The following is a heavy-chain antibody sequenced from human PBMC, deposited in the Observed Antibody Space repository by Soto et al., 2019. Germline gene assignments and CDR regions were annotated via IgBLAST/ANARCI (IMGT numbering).Heavy chain of an antibody. CDR2: ISSSGSTI. CDR3: ARESNQWLVQYAFDI. CDR1: GFTFSDYY. Sequence: QVQLVASGGGLVKPGGSLRLSCAASGFTFSDYYMSWIRQAPGKGLEWVSYISSSGSTIYYADSVEGRFTISRDNAXXALYLQMNSLRAEDTAVYYCARESNQWLVQYAFDIWGQGTMVTVSS. J-gene: IGHJ3*02. D-gene: IGHD6-19*01. V-gene: IGHV3-11*01.